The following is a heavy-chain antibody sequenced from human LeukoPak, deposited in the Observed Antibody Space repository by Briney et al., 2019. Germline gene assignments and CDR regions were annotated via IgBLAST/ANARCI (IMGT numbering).Heavy chain of an antibody. V-gene: IGHV4-59*01. CDR1: GGSISSYY. D-gene: IGHD5-12*01. CDR3: ARAGGDIVATTYFDY. CDR2: IYYSGST. J-gene: IGHJ4*02. Sequence: SETLSLTCTVSGGSISSYYWSWIRQPPGKGLEWIGYIYYSGSTNYNPSLKSRVTISVDTSKNQFSLKLSSVTAADTAVYYCARAGGDIVATTYFDYWDQGTLVTVSS.